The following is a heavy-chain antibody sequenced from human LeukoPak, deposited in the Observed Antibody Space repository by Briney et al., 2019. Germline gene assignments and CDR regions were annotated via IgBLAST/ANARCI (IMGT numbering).Heavy chain of an antibody. J-gene: IGHJ6*02. CDR2: IIPILGIA. CDR3: ARGDLGYCSGGSCYPLDPYGMDV. V-gene: IGHV1-69*04. D-gene: IGHD2-15*01. Sequence: SVKVSCKASGGTFSSYAISWVRQAPGQGLEWMGRIIPILGIANYAQKFQGRVTITADKSTSTAYMELSSLRSEDTAVYYCARGDLGYCSGGSCYPLDPYGMDVWGQGTTVTVSS. CDR1: GGTFSSYA.